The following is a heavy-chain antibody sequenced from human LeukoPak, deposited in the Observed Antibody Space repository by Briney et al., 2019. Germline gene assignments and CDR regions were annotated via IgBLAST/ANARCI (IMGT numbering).Heavy chain of an antibody. D-gene: IGHD3-3*01. CDR2: IYNGRST. CDR1: SGSMSSYF. Sequence: SEPLSLTCNLSSGSMSSYFWSWIRQPPGKGLGWIGYIYNGRSTKYNPALTSRVTIAVYTSKKQFSLNLSSVTAADTAVYYCARHSFGVAPFHSWGQGTLVTVSS. J-gene: IGHJ4*02. V-gene: IGHV4-59*08. CDR3: ARHSFGVAPFHS.